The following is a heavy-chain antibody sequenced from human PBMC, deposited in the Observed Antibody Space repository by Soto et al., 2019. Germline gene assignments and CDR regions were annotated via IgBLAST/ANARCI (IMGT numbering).Heavy chain of an antibody. CDR1: GFMFSSYC. Sequence: GGSLRLSCAASGFMFSSYCMHWIRQAPGKGLEWVADISHDGSNNYYGDSVKGRCTVSRDNSNNTMFLQIDSLRPEDTAVYYCANLVGGVKAIGAPGNWFDPWGQGTLVTVSS. J-gene: IGHJ5*02. V-gene: IGHV3-30*18. CDR3: ANLVGGVKAIGAPGNWFDP. D-gene: IGHD3-3*01. CDR2: ISHDGSNN.